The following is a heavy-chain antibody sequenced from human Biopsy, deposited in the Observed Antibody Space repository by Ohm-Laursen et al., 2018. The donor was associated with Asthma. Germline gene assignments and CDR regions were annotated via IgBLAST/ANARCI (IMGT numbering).Heavy chain of an antibody. D-gene: IGHD2-15*01. Sequence: ESSVKVSCKSLGGTFNTYVIGWVRQAPGQGLEWMGGINSVFGTTTYPQKFQDRVTITADDSTSAVYMELSSLRSEDTAVYYCARKAGSCMSRTCYSLDFWGQGTLVTVSS. CDR1: GGTFNTYV. V-gene: IGHV1-69*01. CDR3: ARKAGSCMSRTCYSLDF. J-gene: IGHJ4*02. CDR2: INSVFGTT.